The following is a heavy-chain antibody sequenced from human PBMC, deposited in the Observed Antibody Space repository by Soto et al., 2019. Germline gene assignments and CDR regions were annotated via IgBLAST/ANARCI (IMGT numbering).Heavy chain of an antibody. CDR3: AEDCISTSCYYCGMDV. CDR2: FYYSGST. D-gene: IGHD2-2*01. Sequence: SETLSLTCTVSGGSISSSSYYWGWIRQSPGKGLEWIGSFYYSGSTYYNPSLKSRVTISVDTSKNQFSLKLSSVTAADTAVYYCAEDCISTSCYYCGMDVWGQGTTVTVSS. CDR1: GGSISSSSYY. V-gene: IGHV4-39*01. J-gene: IGHJ6*02.